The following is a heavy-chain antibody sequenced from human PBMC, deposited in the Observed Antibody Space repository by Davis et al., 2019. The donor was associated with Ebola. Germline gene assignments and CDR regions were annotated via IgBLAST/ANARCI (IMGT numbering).Heavy chain of an antibody. CDR3: ARERELVY. Sequence: SVKVSCKASGGTFSSYAISWVRQAPGQGLEWMGGIIPIFGTANYAQKFQGRVTIAADESTSTAYMELSSLRSDDTAVYYCARERELVYWGQGTLVTVSS. CDR2: IIPIFGTA. V-gene: IGHV1-69*13. D-gene: IGHD1-26*01. CDR1: GGTFSSYA. J-gene: IGHJ4*02.